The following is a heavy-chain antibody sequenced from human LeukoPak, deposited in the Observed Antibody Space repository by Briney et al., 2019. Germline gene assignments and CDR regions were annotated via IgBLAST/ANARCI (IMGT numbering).Heavy chain of an antibody. CDR1: GFTFSSYA. CDR3: ASRDGYNLYYFDY. D-gene: IGHD5-24*01. Sequence: GGSLRLSCAASGFTFSSYAMNWVRQAPGKGLEWVSGISGSGRGTYYADSVKGRFTISRDNSKNTLYLQMNSLRAEDTAVYYCASRDGYNLYYFDYWGQGTLVTVSS. J-gene: IGHJ4*02. CDR2: ISGSGRGT. V-gene: IGHV3-23*01.